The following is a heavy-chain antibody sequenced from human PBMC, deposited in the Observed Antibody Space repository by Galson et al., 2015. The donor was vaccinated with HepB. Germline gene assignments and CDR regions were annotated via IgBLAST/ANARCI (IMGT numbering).Heavy chain of an antibody. Sequence: QSGAEVKKPGESLRISCKGSGYSFTSYWISWVRQMPGKGLEWMGRIDPSDSYTNYSPSFQGHVTISADKSISTAYLQWSSLKASDTAMYYCAIREDIVVVPAPGVFDYWGQGTLVTVSS. J-gene: IGHJ4*02. V-gene: IGHV5-10-1*01. CDR3: AIREDIVVVPAPGVFDY. D-gene: IGHD2-2*01. CDR2: IDPSDSYT. CDR1: GYSFTSYW.